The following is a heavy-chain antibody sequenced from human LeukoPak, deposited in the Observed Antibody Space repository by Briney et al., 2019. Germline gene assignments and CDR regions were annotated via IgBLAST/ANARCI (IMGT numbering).Heavy chain of an antibody. D-gene: IGHD5-18*01. V-gene: IGHV5-51*01. Sequence: GESLEISCKGSGYSFTSYWIGWVRQMPGKGLEWMGIIYPGDSDTRYSPSFQGQVTISADKSISTAYLQWSSLKASDTAMYYCARLALGGDTAMAERYFDLWGRGTLVTVSS. CDR1: GYSFTSYW. J-gene: IGHJ2*01. CDR2: IYPGDSDT. CDR3: ARLALGGDTAMAERYFDL.